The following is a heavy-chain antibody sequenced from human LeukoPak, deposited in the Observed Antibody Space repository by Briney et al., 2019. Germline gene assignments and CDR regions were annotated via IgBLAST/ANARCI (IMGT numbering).Heavy chain of an antibody. CDR2: IYTSGST. CDR3: ARVGYSSGWTYYYFDY. J-gene: IGHJ4*02. D-gene: IGHD6-19*01. CDR1: GGSISSYY. V-gene: IGHV4-4*07. Sequence: SETLSLTCTVSGGSISSYYWSWIRQPAGKGLEWIGRIYTSGSTNYNPSLKSRVTMSLDTSKNQFSLELSSVTAADTAVYYCARVGYSSGWTYYYFDYWGQGTLVTVSS.